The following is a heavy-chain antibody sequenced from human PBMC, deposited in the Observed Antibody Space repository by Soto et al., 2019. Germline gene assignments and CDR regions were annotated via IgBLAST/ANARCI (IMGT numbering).Heavy chain of an antibody. J-gene: IGHJ4*02. V-gene: IGHV3-53*04. CDR3: ATGMKTYYYGSGSYFDY. CDR1: GFTVSSNY. CDR2: IYSGGST. D-gene: IGHD3-10*01. Sequence: GGSLRLSCAASGFTVSSNYMSWVRQAPGKGLEWVSVIYSGGSTYYADSVKGRFTISRHNSKNTLYLQMNSLRAEDTAVYYCATGMKTYYYGSGSYFDYWGQGTLVTVSS.